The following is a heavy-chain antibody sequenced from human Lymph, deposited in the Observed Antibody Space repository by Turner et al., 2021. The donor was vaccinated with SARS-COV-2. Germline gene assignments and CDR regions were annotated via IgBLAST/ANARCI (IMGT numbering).Heavy chain of an antibody. D-gene: IGHD2-21*02. V-gene: IGHV3-21*01. J-gene: IGHJ4*02. Sequence: EVQLVESGGGLVKPGGSLSLSCAASGFTFSSYSMNWVRQAPGKVLEWVSSITFTSSYIYYADSVKGRFTISRDNAKNSLYLQMNSLRAEDTAVYYCARGPPDFPYYFDYWGQGTLVTVSS. CDR1: GFTFSSYS. CDR3: ARGPPDFPYYFDY. CDR2: ITFTSSYI.